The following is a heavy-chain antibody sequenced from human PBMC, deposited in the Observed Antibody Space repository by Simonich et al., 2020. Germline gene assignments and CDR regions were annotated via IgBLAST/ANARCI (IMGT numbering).Heavy chain of an antibody. Sequence: EVQLVESGGGLVKPGGSLRLSCAASGFTFSSYSMNWVRQAPGNGLEGVSSISSSSSYIDYADSVKGRFTISRDNAKNSLYLQMNSLRAEDTAVYYCAREQARGGAFDIWGQGTMVTVSS. CDR2: ISSSSSYI. D-gene: IGHD3-16*01. CDR1: GFTFSSYS. CDR3: AREQARGGAFDI. V-gene: IGHV3-21*01. J-gene: IGHJ3*02.